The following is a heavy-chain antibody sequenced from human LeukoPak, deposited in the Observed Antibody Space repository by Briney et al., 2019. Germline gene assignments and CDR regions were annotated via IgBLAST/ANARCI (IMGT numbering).Heavy chain of an antibody. CDR1: GYSFTSYW. D-gene: IGHD3-10*01. J-gene: IGHJ6*03. V-gene: IGHV5-51*01. CDR3: ARLAYYYGSGSYQYYYYYMDV. CDR2: IYPGDSDT. Sequence: GESLKISCKGSGYSFTSYWIGWVRQMPGKGLEWMGIIYPGDSDTRYSPSFQGQVTISADKSISTAYLQWSSLKASDTAMYYCARLAYYYGSGSYQYYYYYMDVWGKGTTVTISS.